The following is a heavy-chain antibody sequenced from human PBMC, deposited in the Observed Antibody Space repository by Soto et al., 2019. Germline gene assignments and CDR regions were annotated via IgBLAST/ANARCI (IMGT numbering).Heavy chain of an antibody. V-gene: IGHV3-66*01. CDR1: GFTVSSNS. CDR3: ARDRGDRRGYLFDF. D-gene: IGHD3-22*01. J-gene: IGHJ4*02. CDR2: LYSDDNT. Sequence: EVRLVESGGGLVQPGGSLRLSCTASGFTVSSNSMNWVRQAPGKGLEWVSVLYSDDNTYYADSVKGRFTIFRDISKNTVYLHMNRLRVEDTAVYFCARDRGDRRGYLFDFWGQGNLVTVSS.